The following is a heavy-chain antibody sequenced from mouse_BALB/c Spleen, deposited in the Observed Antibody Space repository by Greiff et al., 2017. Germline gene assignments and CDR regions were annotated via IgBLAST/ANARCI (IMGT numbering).Heavy chain of an antibody. CDR2: IRNKANGYTT. D-gene: IGHD2-3*01. CDR3: ARDYDGYFDY. CDR1: GFTFTDYY. J-gene: IGHJ2*01. Sequence: EVKLQESGGGLVQPGGSLRLPCATSGFTFTDYYMSWVRQPPGKALEWLGFIRNKANGYTTEYSASVKGRFTISRDNSQSILYLQMNTLRAEDSATYYCARDYDGYFDYWGQGTTLTVSS. V-gene: IGHV7-3*02.